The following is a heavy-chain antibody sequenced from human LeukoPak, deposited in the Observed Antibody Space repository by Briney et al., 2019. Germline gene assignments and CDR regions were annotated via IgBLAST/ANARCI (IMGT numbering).Heavy chain of an antibody. D-gene: IGHD2-2*01. V-gene: IGHV3-21*01. Sequence: PGGSLRLSCAASGFTFSSYSMNWVRQAPGKGLEWVSSISSSSSYIYYADSVKGRFTISRDNAKNSLYLQMNSLRAEDTAVYYCARAIGGVVVPAASVGTFDYWGQGTLVTVSS. CDR1: GFTFSSYS. CDR3: ARAIGGVVVPAASVGTFDY. CDR2: ISSSSSYI. J-gene: IGHJ4*02.